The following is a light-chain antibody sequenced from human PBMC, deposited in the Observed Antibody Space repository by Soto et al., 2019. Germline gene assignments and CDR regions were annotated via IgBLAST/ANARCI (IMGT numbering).Light chain of an antibody. J-gene: IGKJ1*01. Sequence: EIVMTQSPATLSVSPGGRATLSCRASQSISDTLAWYQQKPGQAPRLLIYDASSRATGIPDRFSGSGSGTDFTLTISRLEPADFAVYYCQYYGSSSTFGQGTKVDIK. V-gene: IGKV3-20*01. CDR2: DAS. CDR3: QYYGSSST. CDR1: QSISDT.